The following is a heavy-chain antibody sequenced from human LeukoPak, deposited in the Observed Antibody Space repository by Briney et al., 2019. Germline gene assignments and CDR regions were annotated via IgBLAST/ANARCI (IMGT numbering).Heavy chain of an antibody. CDR2: IYTSGST. Sequence: SEILSLTCTVSGGSISSGSYYWSWIRQPAGKGLEWIGRIYTSGSTNYNPSLKSRVTISADTSKNQFSLKLSSVTAADTAVYYCARGDYYDSSGEDYWGQGTLVTVSS. CDR3: ARGDYYDSSGEDY. CDR1: GGSISSGSYY. D-gene: IGHD3-22*01. V-gene: IGHV4-61*02. J-gene: IGHJ4*02.